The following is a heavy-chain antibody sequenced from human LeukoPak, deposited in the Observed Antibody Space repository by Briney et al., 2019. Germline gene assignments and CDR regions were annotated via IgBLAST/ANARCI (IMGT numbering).Heavy chain of an antibody. CDR3: ARDLGSGNFGADY. J-gene: IGHJ4*02. D-gene: IGHD1-26*01. CDR1: GASIHSHY. Sequence: SETLSLTCTVSGASIHSHYWTWIRQPPGKGLEWIGYIYYTGSTTYNPSLESRVTISIDRSRKQFSLKLTSVTAADTAMYYCARDLGSGNFGADYWGQGTLVTVSS. V-gene: IGHV4-59*11. CDR2: IYYTGST.